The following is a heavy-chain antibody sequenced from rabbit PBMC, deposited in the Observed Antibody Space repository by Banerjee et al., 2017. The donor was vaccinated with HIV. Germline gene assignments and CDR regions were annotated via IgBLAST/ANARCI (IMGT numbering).Heavy chain of an antibody. CDR1: GFSFSSGYY. CDR2: IYTSSGTT. Sequence: QEQLEESGGDLVKPEGSLTLTCTASGFSFSSGYYMCWVRQAPGKGLEWIACIYTSSGTTYYASWVNGRFTISKASSTTVTLQMTSLTAADTATYFCVRDDTGYDDYGDSQSILYFNLWGPGTLVTVS. CDR3: VRDDTGYDDYGDSQSILYFNL. J-gene: IGHJ4*01. V-gene: IGHV1S45*01. D-gene: IGHD2-1*01.